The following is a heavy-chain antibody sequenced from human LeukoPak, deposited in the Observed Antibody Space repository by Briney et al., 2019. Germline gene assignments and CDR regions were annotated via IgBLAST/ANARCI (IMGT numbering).Heavy chain of an antibody. J-gene: IGHJ4*02. CDR1: GGSFSEYY. D-gene: IGHD3-3*01. CDR2: INHSGRT. Sequence: SETLSLTCAVYGGSFSEYYWNWIRQPPGKGLEWIGEINHSGRTNYNPSLKSRVTISVDTSKKQFSLKLSSVTAADTAVYYCARQIYDFWSGYHLYYFDYWGQGTLVTVSS. CDR3: ARQIYDFWSGYHLYYFDY. V-gene: IGHV4-34*01.